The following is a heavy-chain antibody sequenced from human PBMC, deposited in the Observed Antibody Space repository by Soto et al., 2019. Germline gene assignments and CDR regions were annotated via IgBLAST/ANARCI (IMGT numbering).Heavy chain of an antibody. CDR3: ARDGAGYGMDV. CDR1: RYTFTSYA. D-gene: IGHD3-16*01. CDR2: INAVNGNT. J-gene: IGHJ6*02. V-gene: IGHV1-3*01. Sequence: ASVKVSCKASRYTFTSYAMHWVRQAPGQRLEWMGGINAVNGNTKYAQKFQGRVTITGDESASTAYMELSSLRSEDTAVYYCARDGAGYGMDVWGQGTTVTVSS.